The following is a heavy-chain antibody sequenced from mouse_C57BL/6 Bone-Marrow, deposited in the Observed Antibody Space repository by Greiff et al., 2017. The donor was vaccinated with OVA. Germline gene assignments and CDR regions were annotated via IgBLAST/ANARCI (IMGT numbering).Heavy chain of an antibody. CDR3: AREGDLRLFFAY. Sequence: EVKLMESGPGLVKPSQSLSLTCSVTGYSITSGYYWNWIRQFPGNKLEWMGYISYDGSNNYNPSLKNRISITRDTSKNQFFLKLNSVTTEDTATYYCAREGDLRLFFAYWGQGTLVTVSA. V-gene: IGHV3-6*01. J-gene: IGHJ3*01. CDR2: ISYDGSN. D-gene: IGHD2-12*01. CDR1: GYSITSGYY.